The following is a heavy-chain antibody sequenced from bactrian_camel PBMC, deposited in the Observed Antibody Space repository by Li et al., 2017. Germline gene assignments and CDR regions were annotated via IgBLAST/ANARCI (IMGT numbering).Heavy chain of an antibody. D-gene: IGHD3*01. CDR2: THTSSRTT. V-gene: IGHV3S1*01. CDR3: AARRPGGVCHTGPPRPSDFVY. J-gene: IGHJ6*01. CDR1: EYTYSSAC. Sequence: HVQLVESGGSSVQAGGSLRLSCTTSEYTYSSACVAWFRQAPGKEREGVAVTHTSSRTTYDADNPKGRFTVDQEDAAYTVYLQMASLKPEDTAKYYCAARRPGGVCHTGPPRPSDFVYWGQGTQVTVS.